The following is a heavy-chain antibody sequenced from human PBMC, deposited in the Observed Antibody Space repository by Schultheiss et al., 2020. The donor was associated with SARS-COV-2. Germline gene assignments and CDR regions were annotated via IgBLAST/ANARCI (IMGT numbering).Heavy chain of an antibody. Sequence: GGSLRLSCAASGFTFSSYEMNWVRQAPGKGLEWVSYISSSGSTIYYADSVKGRFTISRDNAKNSLYLQMNSLRAEDTAVYYCARFYSNYASYYYYGMDVWGQGTTVTVSS. D-gene: IGHD4-11*01. CDR3: ARFYSNYASYYYYGMDV. J-gene: IGHJ6*02. CDR1: GFTFSSYE. V-gene: IGHV3-48*03. CDR2: ISSSGSTI.